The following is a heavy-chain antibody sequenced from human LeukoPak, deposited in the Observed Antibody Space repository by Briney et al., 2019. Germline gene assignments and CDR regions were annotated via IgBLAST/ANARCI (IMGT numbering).Heavy chain of an antibody. V-gene: IGHV1-69*01. Sequence: SVKVSCKASGGTFSSYAISWVRQAPGQGLEWMGGIIPIFGTANYAQKFQGRVTITADESTSTAYMELSSLRSEDTAVYYCARPLSSSGPFDYWGQGTLVSVSS. CDR1: GGTFSSYA. CDR2: IIPIFGTA. CDR3: ARPLSSSGPFDY. D-gene: IGHD6-19*01. J-gene: IGHJ4*02.